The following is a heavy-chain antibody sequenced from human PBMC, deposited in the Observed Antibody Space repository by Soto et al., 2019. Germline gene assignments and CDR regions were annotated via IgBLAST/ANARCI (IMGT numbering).Heavy chain of an antibody. CDR3: ETSVSAVYYLDN. CDR2: ISGRSSYI. CDR1: GFTFSIYP. J-gene: IGHJ4*02. V-gene: IGHV3-21*01. D-gene: IGHD1-26*01. Sequence: GGSLRLSCAASGFTFSIYPMTWLSQAPWKGLEWVSTISGRSSYIYYAASVKGRFTVSRDTAKNSLFLQMNSLRVEDTAVYYCETSVSAVYYLDNSGQGASVTVSS.